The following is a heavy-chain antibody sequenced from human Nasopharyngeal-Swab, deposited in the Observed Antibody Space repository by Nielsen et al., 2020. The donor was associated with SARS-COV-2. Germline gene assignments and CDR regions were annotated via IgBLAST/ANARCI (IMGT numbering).Heavy chain of an antibody. CDR1: GRTFRSYA. J-gene: IGHJ4*02. CDR3: ARDPESGVVVPAAMREVTPFDY. Sequence: NVSCKASGRTFRSYAISWVRQAPGQGLEWMGGIIPIFGTANYAQKFQGRVTITADKSTSTAYMELSSLRSEDTAVYYCARDPESGVVVPAAMREVTPFDYWGQGTLVTVSS. CDR2: IIPIFGTA. V-gene: IGHV1-69*06. D-gene: IGHD2-2*01.